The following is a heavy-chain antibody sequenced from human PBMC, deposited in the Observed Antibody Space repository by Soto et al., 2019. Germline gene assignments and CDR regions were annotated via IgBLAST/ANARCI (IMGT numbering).Heavy chain of an antibody. D-gene: IGHD3-3*01. Sequence: ASVKVSCKASGYTFTSYDINWMRQATGQGLEWMGWMNPNSGNTGYAQKFQGRVTMTRNTSISTAYMELSSLRSEDTAVYYCARGLGVLRFLVWPIFDYWGQGTLVTVSS. CDR2: MNPNSGNT. CDR1: GYTFTSYD. V-gene: IGHV1-8*01. CDR3: ARGLGVLRFLVWPIFDY. J-gene: IGHJ4*02.